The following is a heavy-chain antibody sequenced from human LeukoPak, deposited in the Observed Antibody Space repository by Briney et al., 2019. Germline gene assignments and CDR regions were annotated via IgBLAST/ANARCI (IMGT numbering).Heavy chain of an antibody. Sequence: AASVKVSCKASGGTFSSYAISWVRQAPGQGLEWMGRIIPILGIANYAQKFQGRVTITADKSTSTAYMELSSLRSEDTAVYYCAGGEVRGAKLDVWGQGTTVTVSS. CDR3: AGGEVRGAKLDV. D-gene: IGHD3-10*01. V-gene: IGHV1-69*04. CDR1: GGTFSSYA. J-gene: IGHJ6*02. CDR2: IIPILGIA.